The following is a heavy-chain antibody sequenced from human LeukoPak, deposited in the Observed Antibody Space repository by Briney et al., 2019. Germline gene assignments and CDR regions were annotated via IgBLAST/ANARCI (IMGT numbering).Heavy chain of an antibody. CDR2: IWYDGSNK. D-gene: IGHD6-19*01. Sequence: GGSLRLSCAASGFTHSSYGMHLVRQAPGKGLEWVAVIWYDGSNKYYADSVKGRFTISRDNSKNTLYLQMNSLRAEDTAVYYCARDGRLVSLDYWGQGTLVTVSS. J-gene: IGHJ4*02. V-gene: IGHV3-33*01. CDR3: ARDGRLVSLDY. CDR1: GFTHSSYG.